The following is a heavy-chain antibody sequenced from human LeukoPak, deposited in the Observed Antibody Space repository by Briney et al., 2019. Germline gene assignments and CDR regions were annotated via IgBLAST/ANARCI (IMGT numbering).Heavy chain of an antibody. CDR1: GGSISGSYF. Sequence: PSETLSLTCSVSGGSISGSYFWSWIRQPPGKGLEWTGHIYHSGNTYYNPSLKSRVAISVDRSKNQFSLKLSSVTAADTAVYYCARVHDILTGSYYFDYWGQGTLVTVSS. J-gene: IGHJ4*02. V-gene: IGHV4-30-2*01. D-gene: IGHD3-9*01. CDR2: IYHSGNT. CDR3: ARVHDILTGSYYFDY.